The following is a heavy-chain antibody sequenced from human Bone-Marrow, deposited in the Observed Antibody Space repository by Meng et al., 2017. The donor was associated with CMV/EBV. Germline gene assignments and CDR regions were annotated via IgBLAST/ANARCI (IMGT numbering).Heavy chain of an antibody. CDR2: ISSSGSTI. CDR1: GFTFSSYE. Sequence: GGSLRLSCAASGFTFSSYEMNWVRQAPGKGLEWVSYISSSGSTIYYADSVKGRFTISRDNAKNSLYLQMNSLRAEDTAVYYCARFEVGVKTFDYWGQGTLVTVSS. CDR3: ARFEVGVKTFDY. D-gene: IGHD1-26*01. V-gene: IGHV3-48*03. J-gene: IGHJ4*02.